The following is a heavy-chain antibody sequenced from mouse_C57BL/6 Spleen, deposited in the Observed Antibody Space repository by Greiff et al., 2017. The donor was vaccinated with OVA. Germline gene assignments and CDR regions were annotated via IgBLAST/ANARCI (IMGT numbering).Heavy chain of an antibody. D-gene: IGHD3-3*01. V-gene: IGHV1-52*01. Sequence: VQLQQPGAELVRPGSSVKLSCKASGYTFTSYWMHWVKQRPIQGLEWIGNIDPSDSETHYNQKFKDKATLTVDKSSSTAYMQLSSLTSEDSAVYYCARRGVSDGTLAYWGQGTLVTVSA. CDR1: GYTFTSYW. CDR3: ARRGVSDGTLAY. CDR2: IDPSDSET. J-gene: IGHJ3*01.